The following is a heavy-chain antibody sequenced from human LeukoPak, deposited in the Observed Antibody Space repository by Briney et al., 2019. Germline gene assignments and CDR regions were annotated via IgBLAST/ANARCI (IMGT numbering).Heavy chain of an antibody. Sequence: GGSLRLSCAASGFTLSSHWMSWVRQAPGKGLEWVANMNQDGSAKYYVDSVKGRFTISRDNARNSMYLQMNSLRAEDTAVYYCARWDIRGTAHQLDYWGQGTLVTVSS. CDR3: ARWDIRGTAHQLDY. CDR2: MNQDGSAK. V-gene: IGHV3-7*01. D-gene: IGHD5-12*01. J-gene: IGHJ4*02. CDR1: GFTLSSHW.